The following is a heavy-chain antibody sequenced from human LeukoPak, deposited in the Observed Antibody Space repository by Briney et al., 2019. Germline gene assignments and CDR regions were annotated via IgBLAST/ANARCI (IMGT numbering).Heavy chain of an antibody. J-gene: IGHJ4*02. Sequence: SGGSLRLSCAASGFTFSSYAMHWVRQAPGKGLEWVAVISYDGSNKYYADSVKGRFTISRDNSKNTLYLQMNSLRAEDTAVYYCARDQDRSSWENYYFDYWGQGTLVTVSS. D-gene: IGHD6-13*01. CDR3: ARDQDRSSWENYYFDY. CDR1: GFTFSSYA. CDR2: ISYDGSNK. V-gene: IGHV3-30*01.